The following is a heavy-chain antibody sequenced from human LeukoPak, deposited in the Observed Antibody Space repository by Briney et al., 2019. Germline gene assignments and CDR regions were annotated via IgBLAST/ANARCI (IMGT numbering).Heavy chain of an antibody. CDR1: GGSFSGYY. CDR3: ARGAPMGGYYYYSYYYYYYMDV. Sequence: KPSETLSLTCAVYGGSFSGYYWSWIRQPPGKGLEWIGEINHSGGTNYNPSLKSRVTISVDTSKNQFSLKLSSVTAADTAVYYRARGAPMGGYYYYSYYYYYYMDVWGKGTTVTVSS. J-gene: IGHJ6*03. D-gene: IGHD3-22*01. V-gene: IGHV4-34*01. CDR2: INHSGGT.